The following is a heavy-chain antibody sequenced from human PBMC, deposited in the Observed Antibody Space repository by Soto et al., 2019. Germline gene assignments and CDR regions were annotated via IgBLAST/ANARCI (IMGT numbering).Heavy chain of an antibody. CDR1: GGTFSSYA. D-gene: IGHD2-8*01. J-gene: IGHJ2*01. CDR2: IIPIFGAA. CDR3: ARPPHRIMAAPFEYFDL. Sequence: SVKVSCKASGGTFSSYAISWVRQAPGQGLEWMGGIIPIFGAANYAQKFQGRVTITADESTSTAYMELSSLRSEDTAVYYCARPPHRIMAAPFEYFDLWGRGTLVTVSS. V-gene: IGHV1-69*13.